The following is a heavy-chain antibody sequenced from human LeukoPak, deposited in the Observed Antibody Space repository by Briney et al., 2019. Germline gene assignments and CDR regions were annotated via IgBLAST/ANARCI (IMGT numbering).Heavy chain of an antibody. CDR1: GFSFSNYA. D-gene: IGHD4/OR15-4a*01. V-gene: IGHV3-23*01. J-gene: IGHJ4*02. CDR2: VSGSGGST. Sequence: GGSLRLSCAASGFSFSNYAMSWVRQAPGKGPEWVSAVSGSGGSTYYTDSVKGRFTISRDNSKNTLYLQMNSLRAEDTAVYYCAKPAKTDYVDYWGQGTLVTVSS. CDR3: AKPAKTDYVDY.